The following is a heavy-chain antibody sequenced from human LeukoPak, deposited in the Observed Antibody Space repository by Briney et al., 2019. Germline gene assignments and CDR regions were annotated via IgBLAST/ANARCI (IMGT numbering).Heavy chain of an antibody. CDR2: ISSSGST. V-gene: IGHV4-61*02. J-gene: IGHJ5*02. Sequence: SETLSLTCTVSGGSISSSSYYWSWIRQPAGKGLEWIGRISSSGSTNYNPSLKSRVTISVDTSKNQFSLKLSSVTAADTAVYYCATTDCSSTSCYGSDFWFDPWGQGTLVTVSS. CDR1: GGSISSSSYY. CDR3: ATTDCSSTSCYGSDFWFDP. D-gene: IGHD2-2*01.